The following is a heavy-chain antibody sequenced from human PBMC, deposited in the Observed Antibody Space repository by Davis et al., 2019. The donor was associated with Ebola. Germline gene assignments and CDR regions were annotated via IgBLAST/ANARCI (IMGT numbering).Heavy chain of an antibody. J-gene: IGHJ2*01. CDR1: GYTFTSYD. V-gene: IGHV1-8*01. D-gene: IGHD6-19*01. CDR3: ARVRVAVAGPASWYFDL. CDR2: MNPNSGNT. Sequence: ASVKVSCKASGYTFTSYDINWVRQATGQGLEWMGWMNPNSGNTGYAQKFQGRVTMTRNTSISTAYMELSSLRSEDTAVYYCARVRVAVAGPASWYFDLWGRGTLVTVSS.